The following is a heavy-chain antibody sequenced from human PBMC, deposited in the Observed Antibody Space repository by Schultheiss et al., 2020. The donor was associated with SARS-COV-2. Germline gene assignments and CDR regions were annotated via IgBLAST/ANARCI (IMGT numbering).Heavy chain of an antibody. Sequence: GGSLRLSCAASGFTFSSYGMHWVRQAPGKGLEWVAVISYDGSNKYYADSVKGRFTISRDNSKNTLYLQLNSLRAEDTAVYYCARKQLVSYYYYYYMDVWGKGTTVTVSS. CDR2: ISYDGSNK. CDR1: GFTFSSYG. J-gene: IGHJ6*03. D-gene: IGHD6-13*01. V-gene: IGHV3-30*12. CDR3: ARKQLVSYYYYYYMDV.